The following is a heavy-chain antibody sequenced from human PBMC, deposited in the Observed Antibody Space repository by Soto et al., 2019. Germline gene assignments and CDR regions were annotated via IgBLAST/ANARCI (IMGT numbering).Heavy chain of an antibody. V-gene: IGHV3-21*01. CDR3: ARDRGPDGYYGMDV. CDR2: ISSSSSYI. Sequence: GGSLRLSCAASGFTFSSYGMNWVRQAQGKGLEWVSSISSSSSYIYSADSVKGRFTISRDNAKNSLYLQMNSLRAEDTAVYYCARDRGPDGYYGMDVWGQGTTVTVSS. D-gene: IGHD2-8*01. J-gene: IGHJ6*02. CDR1: GFTFSSYG.